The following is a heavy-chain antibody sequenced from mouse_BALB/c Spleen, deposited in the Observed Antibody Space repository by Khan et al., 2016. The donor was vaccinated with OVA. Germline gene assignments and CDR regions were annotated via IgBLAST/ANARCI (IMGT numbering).Heavy chain of an antibody. D-gene: IGHD4-1*01. J-gene: IGHJ3*01. CDR3: TSHLTGSFAY. CDR2: ISSDGTYT. CDR1: GFTFSNYG. Sequence: EVELVESGGDLVKPGGSLKLSCAASGFTFSNYGMSWVRQTPDKRLEWVATISSDGTYTYYPDSVKGRFTFSRNNAKNTLYLQMNSLKSEDTAMYYCTSHLTGSFAYWGQGTLVTVSA. V-gene: IGHV5-6*01.